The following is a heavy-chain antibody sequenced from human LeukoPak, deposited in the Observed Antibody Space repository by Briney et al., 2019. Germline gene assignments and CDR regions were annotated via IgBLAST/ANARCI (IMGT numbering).Heavy chain of an antibody. D-gene: IGHD5-18*01. CDR2: INPNSGGT. Sequence: ASVKVSCKASGYTFTGYYMHWVRQAPGQGLEWMGWINPNSGGTNYAQKFQSRVTMIRDTSITTAYMELSRLRSDDTAVYYCARAGGTAMVKDLDYWGQGTLVTVSS. CDR1: GYTFTGYY. CDR3: ARAGGTAMVKDLDY. J-gene: IGHJ4*02. V-gene: IGHV1-2*02.